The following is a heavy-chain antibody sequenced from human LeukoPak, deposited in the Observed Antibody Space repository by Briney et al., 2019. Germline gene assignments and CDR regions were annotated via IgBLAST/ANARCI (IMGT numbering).Heavy chain of an antibody. D-gene: IGHD2/OR15-2a*01. CDR3: ARDSREVDLGSVLLYYFDY. CDR2: INPSGGST. V-gene: IGHV1-46*01. CDR1: GYTFTSYY. J-gene: IGHJ4*02. Sequence: GASVKVSCKASGYTFTSYYMHWGRQAPGQGLEWMGIINPSGGSTSYAQKFQGRVTMTRDTSTSTVYMELSSLRSEDTAVYYCARDSREVDLGSVLLYYFDYWGQGTLVTVSS.